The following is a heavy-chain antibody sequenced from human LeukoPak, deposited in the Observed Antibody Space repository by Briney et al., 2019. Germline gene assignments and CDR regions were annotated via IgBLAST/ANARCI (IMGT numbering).Heavy chain of an antibody. CDR1: GFTFSTYA. CDR3: ARGIVVVPAATRKRHSLYYFDY. CDR2: TSYDGGDK. J-gene: IGHJ4*02. V-gene: IGHV3-30*04. Sequence: GGSLRLSCAASGFTFSTYAIHWVRQAPGKGLEWVAVTSYDGGDKYYADSVKGRFTISRDNSKNTVSLEMSSLRAEDTAVYYCARGIVVVPAATRKRHSLYYFDYWGQGTLVTVSS. D-gene: IGHD2-2*01.